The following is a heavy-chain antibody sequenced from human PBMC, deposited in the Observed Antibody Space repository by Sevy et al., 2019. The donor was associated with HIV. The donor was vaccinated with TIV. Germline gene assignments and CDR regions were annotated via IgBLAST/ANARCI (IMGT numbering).Heavy chain of an antibody. Sequence: GGSLRLSCAASGFIFSNYAMSWVRQAPGKGLEWVSAISGSGVSTYYADSVKGRFTISRDNSKDTLFPQMNSLTPEDTAVYYCARGGGYCGGDCYSIDYWGQGALVTVSS. CDR2: ISGSGVST. CDR3: ARGGGYCGGDCYSIDY. J-gene: IGHJ4*02. CDR1: GFIFSNYA. D-gene: IGHD2-21*02. V-gene: IGHV3-23*01.